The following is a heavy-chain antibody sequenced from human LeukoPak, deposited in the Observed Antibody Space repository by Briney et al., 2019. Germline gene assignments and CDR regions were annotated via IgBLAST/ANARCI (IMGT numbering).Heavy chain of an antibody. CDR1: GFTFSTYF. J-gene: IGHJ4*02. D-gene: IGHD3-10*01. CDR3: VPNYGSGSYYPPGFDY. Sequence: PGGSLRLSCSASGFTFSTYFMHWVRQAPGKGLEYVSAISSNGGSTYYADSVKGRFTISRDNSKNTLYLQMSSLRAEDTAVYYCVPNYGSGSYYPPGFDYWGQGTLVTVSS. V-gene: IGHV3-64D*06. CDR2: ISSNGGST.